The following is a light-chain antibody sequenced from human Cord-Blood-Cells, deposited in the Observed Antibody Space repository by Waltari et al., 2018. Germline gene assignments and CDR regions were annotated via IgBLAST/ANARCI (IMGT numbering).Light chain of an antibody. Sequence: QSALTQPASVSGSPGQSITISCTGTSSDVGGYNYVSWYQQPPGKAPKLMIYDVRNRPSGVSNRFSGSKSGNTASLTISGLQAEDEADYYCSSYTSSSTLGVFGGGTKLTVL. CDR2: DVR. CDR3: SSYTSSSTLGV. V-gene: IGLV2-14*01. J-gene: IGLJ2*01. CDR1: SSDVGGYNY.